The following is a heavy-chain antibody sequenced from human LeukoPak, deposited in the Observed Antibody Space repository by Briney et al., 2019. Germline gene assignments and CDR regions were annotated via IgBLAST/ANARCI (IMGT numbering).Heavy chain of an antibody. Sequence: GGSLSLSCGASVFTFNRYWMSWFRQASPKEVEGVARIVEDKSEKYYVDSVKGRCTISRDRAKVTLYLQMNSLRVEDTAVYYCARDAHDYSNNIYYGMYVWGQGTTVTVSS. CDR3: ARDAHDYSNNIYYGMYV. V-gene: IGHV3-7*04. J-gene: IGHJ6*02. CDR2: IVEDKSEK. D-gene: IGHD4-11*01. CDR1: VFTFNRYW.